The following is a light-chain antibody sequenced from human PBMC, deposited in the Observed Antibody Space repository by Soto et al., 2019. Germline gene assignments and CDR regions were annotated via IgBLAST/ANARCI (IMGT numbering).Light chain of an antibody. CDR3: QHYGSSLMT. CDR1: QSVSSSY. V-gene: IGKV3-20*01. Sequence: EIVLTQSPGTLSLSPGERATLSCRASQSVSSSYLAWYQQKPGQAPRLLIYGASSRATGIPDRISGGGSGTDFTLTISRLEPEDFAVYYCQHYGSSLMTFGQGTRVEIK. CDR2: GAS. J-gene: IGKJ1*01.